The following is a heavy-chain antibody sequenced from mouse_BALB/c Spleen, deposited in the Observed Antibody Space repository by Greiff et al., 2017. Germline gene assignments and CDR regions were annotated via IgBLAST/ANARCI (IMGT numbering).Heavy chain of an antibody. D-gene: IGHD1-1*01. CDR2: IWSDGST. V-gene: IGHV2-6-2*01. CDR1: GFSLTSYG. CDR3: ARHYYGSSYAMDY. J-gene: IGHJ4*01. Sequence: VQLMESGPDLVAPSQSLSITCTVSGFSLTSYGVHWVRQPPGKGLEWMVVIWSDGSTTYNSALKSSMSISKDNSKSQVFLKMNSLQTDDTAMYYFARHYYGSSYAMDYWGQGTSVTVSS.